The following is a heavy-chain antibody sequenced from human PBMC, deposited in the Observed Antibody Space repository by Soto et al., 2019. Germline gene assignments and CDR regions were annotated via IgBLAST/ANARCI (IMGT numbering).Heavy chain of an antibody. CDR1: GYTFTSYG. CDR3: ARPQQPRGAFDI. J-gene: IGHJ3*02. D-gene: IGHD6-13*01. CDR2: ISAYNGNT. V-gene: IGHV1-18*01. Sequence: ASVKVSCKASGYTFTSYGISWVRQAPGQGLEWMGWISAYNGNTNYAQKLQGRVSMTTDTSTSTAYMELRSLRSDDTAVYYCARPQQPRGAFDIWGQGTMVTVSS.